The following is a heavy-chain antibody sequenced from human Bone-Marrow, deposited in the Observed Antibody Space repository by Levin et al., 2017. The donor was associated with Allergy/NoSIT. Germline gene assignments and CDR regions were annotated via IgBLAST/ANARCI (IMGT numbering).Heavy chain of an antibody. V-gene: IGHV5-51*01. J-gene: IGHJ6*02. CDR1: GYSFSNYW. CDR3: VRQNGGVAGSSYYGMDV. Sequence: RGESLKISCKASGYSFSNYWIGWVRQMPGKGLEWVGIIYPANSDTRYSPSSQGQVTVSVDKSISTAQLQWSSLKASDTAMYYCVRQNGGVAGSSYYGMDVWGQGTTVTVSS. CDR2: IYPANSDT. D-gene: IGHD2-8*02.